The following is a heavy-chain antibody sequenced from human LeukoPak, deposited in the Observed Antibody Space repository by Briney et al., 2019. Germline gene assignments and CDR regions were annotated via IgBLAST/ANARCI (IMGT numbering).Heavy chain of an antibody. CDR1: GGSFSGYY. CDR2: INHSGST. D-gene: IGHD2-15*01. CDR3: ASLAPPLYSPYYYYYMDV. J-gene: IGHJ6*03. Sequence: PSETLSLTCAVYGGSFSGYYWSWVRQPPGKGLEWIGEINHSGSTNYNPSLKSRVTISVDTSKNQFSLKLSSVTAADTAVYYCASLAPPLYSPYYYYYMDVWGKGTTVTTSS. V-gene: IGHV4-34*01.